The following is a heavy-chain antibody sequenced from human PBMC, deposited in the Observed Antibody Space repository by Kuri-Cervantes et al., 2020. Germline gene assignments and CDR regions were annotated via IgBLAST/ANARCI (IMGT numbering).Heavy chain of an antibody. CDR3: ARGSEGGGVGSD. Sequence: SETLSLTCTVSGGSISSSSYYWGWIRQPPGKGLEWIGYIYYSGSTNYNPSLKSRVTISVDTSKNQFSLKLSSVTAADTAVYYCARGSEGGGVGSDWGQGTLVTVSS. CDR1: GGSISSSSYY. J-gene: IGHJ4*02. V-gene: IGHV4-61*05. D-gene: IGHD2-8*02. CDR2: IYYSGST.